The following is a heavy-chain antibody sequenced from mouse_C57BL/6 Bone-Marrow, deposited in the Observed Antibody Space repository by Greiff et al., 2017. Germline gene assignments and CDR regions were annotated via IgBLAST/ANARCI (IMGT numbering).Heavy chain of an antibody. CDR3: ARGVTTVGGYYAMDY. V-gene: IGHV5-4*01. CDR1: GFTFSSYA. J-gene: IGHJ4*01. D-gene: IGHD1-1*01. CDR2: ISDGGSYT. Sequence: EVHLVESGGGLVKPGGSLKLSCAASGFTFSSYAMSWVRQTPEKRLEWVATISDGGSYTYYPDNVKGRFTISRDNAKNNLYLQMSHLKSEDTAMYYCARGVTTVGGYYAMDYWGQGTSVTVSS.